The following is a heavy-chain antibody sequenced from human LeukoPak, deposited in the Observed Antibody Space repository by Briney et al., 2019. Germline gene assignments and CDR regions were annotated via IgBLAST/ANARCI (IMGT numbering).Heavy chain of an antibody. D-gene: IGHD3-22*01. CDR2: LSWNGGNV. CDR3: VRGPTPQRTMNWFDS. V-gene: IGHV3-9*01. CDR1: GFSFDDHA. Sequence: PGGSLRLSCVASGFSFDDHAMHWIRQAQGKGLEWLSGLSWNGGNVIYADSVRGRFTVSRDNAKNSLHLEMNSLTTEDTALYYCVRGPTPQRTMNWFDSWGQGTLVTVSS. J-gene: IGHJ5*01.